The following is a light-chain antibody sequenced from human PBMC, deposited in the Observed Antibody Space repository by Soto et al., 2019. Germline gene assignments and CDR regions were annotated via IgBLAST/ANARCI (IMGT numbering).Light chain of an antibody. Sequence: QSALTQPPSASGTPGQRVIISCSGTASNIGRNAVNWYHQLPGTAPKLLMFRNNQRPSGVPDRFSGSKSGTSASLAITGLQSEDEADYYCGTWDSSLSVGVIGGGTKVTVL. V-gene: IGLV1-44*01. J-gene: IGLJ3*02. CDR1: ASNIGRNA. CDR2: RNN. CDR3: GTWDSSLSVGV.